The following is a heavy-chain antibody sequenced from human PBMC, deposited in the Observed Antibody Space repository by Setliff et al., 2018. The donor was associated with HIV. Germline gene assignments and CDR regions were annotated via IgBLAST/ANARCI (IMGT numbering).Heavy chain of an antibody. CDR3: ARETSSSWFDY. V-gene: IGHV4-4*08. CDR2: ISSSGRT. J-gene: IGHJ4*02. Sequence: KPSETLSLTCTVSGGSISNYYWSWIRQPPGKGLEWIGYISSSGRTSYNPSLKSRVTMSLDTSKNQYSLKVNSVTAADTAVYYCARETSSSWFDYWGQGSLVTVSS. D-gene: IGHD6-13*01. CDR1: GGSISNYY.